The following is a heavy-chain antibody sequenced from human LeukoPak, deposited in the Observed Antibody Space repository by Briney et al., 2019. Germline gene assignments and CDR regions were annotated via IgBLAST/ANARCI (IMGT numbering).Heavy chain of an antibody. J-gene: IGHJ4*02. CDR2: INPNSGGP. CDR3: VRGYSYGFYFDY. V-gene: IGHV1-2*06. D-gene: IGHD5-18*01. Sequence: ASVKVSCKASGYTFTGYYIHWVRQAPGQGLEWMGRINPNSGGPNYGQKFQGTVTMTRDTSISTAYLELSNLRSNDTAAYYCVRGYSYGFYFDYWGQGSLVTVSS. CDR1: GYTFTGYY.